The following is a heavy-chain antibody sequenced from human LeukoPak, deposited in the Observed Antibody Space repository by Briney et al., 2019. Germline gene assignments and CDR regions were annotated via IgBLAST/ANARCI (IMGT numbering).Heavy chain of an antibody. CDR2: INHSGST. V-gene: IGHV4-34*01. J-gene: IGHJ5*02. D-gene: IGHD5-18*01. Sequence: DPSETLSLTRAVYGGSFSGYYWSWIRQPPGKGLEWIGEINHSGSTNYNPSLKSRVTISVDTSKNQFSLKLSSVTAADTAVYYCARGPRRIQLWFKYNWFDPWGQGTLVTVSS. CDR3: ARGPRRIQLWFKYNWFDP. CDR1: GGSFSGYY.